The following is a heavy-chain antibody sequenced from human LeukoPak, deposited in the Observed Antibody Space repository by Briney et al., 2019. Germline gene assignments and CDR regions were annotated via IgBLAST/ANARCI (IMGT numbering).Heavy chain of an antibody. J-gene: IGHJ4*02. CDR3: ARGYYYDSSGYSNFDY. D-gene: IGHD3-22*01. V-gene: IGHV3-21*01. CDR2: ISSSSSYI. Sequence: GGSLRLSCAASGFTFSSYSMNWVRQAPGKGLEWVSSISSSSSYIYYADSVKGRFTISRDNAKNSLYLQMNSLRAEDTAVYHCARGYYYDSSGYSNFDYWGQGTLVTVSS. CDR1: GFTFSSYS.